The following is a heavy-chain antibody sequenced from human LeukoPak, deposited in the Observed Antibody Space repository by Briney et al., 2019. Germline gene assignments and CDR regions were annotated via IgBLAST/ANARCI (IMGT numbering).Heavy chain of an antibody. V-gene: IGHV3-7*01. CDR3: ARDLMIRLRSTLGAFDI. CDR1: GFTFSSYW. J-gene: IGHJ3*02. D-gene: IGHD2-2*01. Sequence: GGSLRLSCAASGFTFSSYWMSWVRQAPGKGLEWVANIKQDGSEKYYVDSVKGRFTISRDNAKNSLYLQMNSLRAEDTAVYYCARDLMIRLRSTLGAFDIWGQGTMVTVSS. CDR2: IKQDGSEK.